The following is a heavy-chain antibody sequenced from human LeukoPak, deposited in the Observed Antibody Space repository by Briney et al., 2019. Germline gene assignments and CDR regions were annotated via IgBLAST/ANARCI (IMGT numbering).Heavy chain of an antibody. CDR2: IYYSGST. J-gene: IGHJ5*02. CDR3: ARTGDSGWYRWFDP. D-gene: IGHD6-19*01. Sequence: SETLSLNCTVSGGSISSYYWSWIRQPPGKGLEWIGYIYYSGSTTYNSSLKSRVTISVDTSKNQFPLKLSSVTAADTAVYYCARTGDSGWYRWFDPWGQGTLVTVSS. CDR1: GGSISSYY. V-gene: IGHV4-59*01.